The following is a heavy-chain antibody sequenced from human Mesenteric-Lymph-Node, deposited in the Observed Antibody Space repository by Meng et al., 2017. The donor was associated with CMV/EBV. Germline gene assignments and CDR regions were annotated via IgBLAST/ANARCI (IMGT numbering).Heavy chain of an antibody. CDR2: IYHTGSI. CDR3: ATGQTDCDRTICQWWLGRFDR. V-gene: IGHV4-4*02. J-gene: IGHJ4*02. Sequence: WWSWLRQPPGKGLEWIGEIYHTGSINYNPSLRSRVTISIDKSRNQFSLNLTPVTAADTAVYYCATGQTDCDRTICQWWLGRFDRWGQGTLVTVSS. D-gene: IGHD2-15*01. CDR1: W.